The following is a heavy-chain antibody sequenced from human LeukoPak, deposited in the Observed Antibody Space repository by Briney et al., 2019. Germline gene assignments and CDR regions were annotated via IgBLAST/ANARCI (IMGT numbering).Heavy chain of an antibody. J-gene: IGHJ3*02. Sequence: ASVRVSCKASGYTFTGYYMHWVRQAPGQGLEWMGRINPNSGGTNYAQKFQGRVTMTRDTSISTAYMELSRLRSDDTAVYYCARYYDSSGYSPDAFDIWGRGPMVTVSS. D-gene: IGHD3-22*01. CDR2: INPNSGGT. CDR1: GYTFTGYY. CDR3: ARYYDSSGYSPDAFDI. V-gene: IGHV1-2*06.